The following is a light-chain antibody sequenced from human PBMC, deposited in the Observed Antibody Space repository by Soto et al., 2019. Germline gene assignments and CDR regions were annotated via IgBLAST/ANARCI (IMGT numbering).Light chain of an antibody. CDR2: AAS. CDR3: QQYNSWPRGT. J-gene: IGKJ1*01. CDR1: QGISRY. Sequence: IQLTQSPSSLSASVGDSVTITCRASQGISRYLSWYQQKPGRAPKLLISAASTLQSGVPARFSGSGSGTDFTLSISSLQSEDFAVYYCQQYNSWPRGTFGQGTKVDIK. V-gene: IGKV1-9*01.